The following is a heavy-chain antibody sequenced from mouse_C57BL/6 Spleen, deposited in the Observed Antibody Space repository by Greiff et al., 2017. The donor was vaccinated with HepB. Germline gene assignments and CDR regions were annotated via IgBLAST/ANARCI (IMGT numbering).Heavy chain of an antibody. D-gene: IGHD2-3*01. CDR1: GFTFSDYG. Sequence: EVKLQESGGGLVKPGGSLKLSCAASGFTFSDYGMHWVRQAPEKGLEWVAYISSGSSTIYYADTVKGRFTISRDNAKNTLFLQMTSLRSEDTAMYYCARIDGYSYYFDYWGQGTTLTVSS. CDR3: ARIDGYSYYFDY. CDR2: ISSGSSTI. V-gene: IGHV5-17*01. J-gene: IGHJ2*01.